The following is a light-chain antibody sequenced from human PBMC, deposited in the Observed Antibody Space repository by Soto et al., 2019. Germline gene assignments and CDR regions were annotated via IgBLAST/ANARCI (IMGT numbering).Light chain of an antibody. V-gene: IGKV3-11*01. J-gene: IGKJ4*01. Sequence: EIVLTQSPATLSLSPGERATLSCRASQSVSSYLAWYQQKPGQAPRLLIYDASNRATGIPARFSGSGSGTDFTHTISSLWPEDCAAYYCQERSNWPLSFGGGTKVEIK. CDR1: QSVSSY. CDR3: QERSNWPLS. CDR2: DAS.